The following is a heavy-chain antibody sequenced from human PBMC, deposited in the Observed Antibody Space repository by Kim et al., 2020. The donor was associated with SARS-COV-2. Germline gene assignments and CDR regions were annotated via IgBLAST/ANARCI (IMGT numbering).Heavy chain of an antibody. CDR1: GGSFSGYY. J-gene: IGHJ3*02. CDR2: INHSGST. D-gene: IGHD6-19*01. V-gene: IGHV4-34*01. CDR3: ARVGRRWLVFSDAFDI. Sequence: SETLSLTCAVYGGSFSGYYWSWICQPPGKGLEWIGEINHSGSTNYNPSLKSRVTISVDTSKNQFSLKLSSVTAADTAVYYCARVGRRWLVFSDAFDIWGQGSMVTVSS.